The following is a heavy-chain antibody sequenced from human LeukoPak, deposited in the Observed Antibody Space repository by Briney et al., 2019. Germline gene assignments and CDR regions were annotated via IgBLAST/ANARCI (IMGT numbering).Heavy chain of an antibody. CDR1: GFTFSNAW. CDR2: ISGSGDTT. Sequence: PGGSLRLSCAASGFTFSNAWMSWVRQAPGKGLEWVSVISGSGDTTYYADSVKGRFTISRDNSKNTLYPQMNSLRAEDTAVYYCAKMYGDYGTFDIWGQGTMVTVSS. V-gene: IGHV3-23*01. D-gene: IGHD4-17*01. J-gene: IGHJ3*02. CDR3: AKMYGDYGTFDI.